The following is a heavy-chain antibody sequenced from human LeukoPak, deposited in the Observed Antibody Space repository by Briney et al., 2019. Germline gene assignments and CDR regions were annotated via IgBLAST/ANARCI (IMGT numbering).Heavy chain of an antibody. D-gene: IGHD3-22*01. CDR3: ARGQNYYDSSGYIDY. CDR1: GFTFSSYW. Sequence: GGSLRLSCAASGFTFSSYWMNWARQAPGKGLEWVASINHNGNVNYYVDSVKGRFTISRDNAKNSLYLQMSNLRAEDTAVYYCARGQNYYDSSGYIDYWGQGTLVTVSS. CDR2: INHNGNVN. J-gene: IGHJ4*02. V-gene: IGHV3-7*03.